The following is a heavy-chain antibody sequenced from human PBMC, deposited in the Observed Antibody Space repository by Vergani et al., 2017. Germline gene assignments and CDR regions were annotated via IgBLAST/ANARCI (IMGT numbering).Heavy chain of an antibody. J-gene: IGHJ6*03. D-gene: IGHD3-3*01. CDR2: ISGSGGSI. CDR3: ARDSYDFWSGYYSPYYYYYMDV. CDR1: GFTFSSYA. Sequence: EVQLLESGGGLVQPGGSLRLSCAASGFTFSSYAMSWVRQAPGKGLEWVSAISGSGGSIYYADSVKGRFTISRDNAKNSLYLQMNSLRAEDTAVYYCARDSYDFWSGYYSPYYYYYMDVWGKGTTVTVSS. V-gene: IGHV3-23*01.